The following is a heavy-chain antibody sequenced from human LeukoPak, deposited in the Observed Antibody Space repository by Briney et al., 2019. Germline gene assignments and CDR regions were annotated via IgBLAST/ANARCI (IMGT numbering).Heavy chain of an antibody. CDR1: GFTFSSYG. CDR3: AKEDGYYGSGSYYFYYYYGMDV. D-gene: IGHD3-10*01. V-gene: IGHV3-30*18. J-gene: IGHJ6*02. CDR2: ISYDGSNK. Sequence: GGSLRLSCAASGFTFSSYGMQWVRQARGKGLEWVAVISYDGSNKYYADCVKGRFTISRDNSKNTLYLQMNSLRAEDTAVYYCAKEDGYYGSGSYYFYYYYGMDVWGQGTTVTVSS.